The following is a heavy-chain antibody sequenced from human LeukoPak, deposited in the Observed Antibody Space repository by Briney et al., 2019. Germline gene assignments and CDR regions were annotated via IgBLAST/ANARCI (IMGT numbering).Heavy chain of an antibody. CDR3: VKGGQRYDFWMFAS. CDR1: GFTFSDSA. D-gene: IGHD3-3*01. Sequence: PGESLRLSCAASGFTFSDSAMNWVRQAPGKGLEWVSSISGSGGSTYYADSVKGRWTISRDNSKNTVFLQMNSLRAEDTAFYFCVKGGQRYDFWMFASWAQGTLVTVSS. V-gene: IGHV3-23*01. J-gene: IGHJ5*01. CDR2: ISGSGGST.